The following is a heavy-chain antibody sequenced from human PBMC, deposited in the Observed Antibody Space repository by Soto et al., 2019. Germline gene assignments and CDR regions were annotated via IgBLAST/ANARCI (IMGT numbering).Heavy chain of an antibody. CDR3: AKSPSYPVHFDY. V-gene: IGHV3-30*18. D-gene: IGHD1-26*01. Sequence: QVQLVESGGGVVQPGRSLRLSCAASGFTFSSYGMHWVRQAPGKGLEWVAVISYDGSNKYYADSVKGRFAISIDNSKNMLYRQMNSLRAEDTAVYYFAKSPSYPVHFDYLCQGTLVTVSS. J-gene: IGHJ4*02. CDR1: GFTFSSYG. CDR2: ISYDGSNK.